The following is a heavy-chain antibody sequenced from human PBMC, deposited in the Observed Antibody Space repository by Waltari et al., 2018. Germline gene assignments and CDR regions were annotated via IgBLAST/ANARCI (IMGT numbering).Heavy chain of an antibody. D-gene: IGHD4-17*01. CDR2: IYYSGST. Sequence: QLQLQESGPGLVKPSEPLSLTCTVSGGSIRGFGYYCGWIRQSPGKGLEWIGTIYYSGSTYYNPSLKSRVTISVDTSKNQFSLKLDSVTAADTAVYYCARVSMTTVAKGDIDYWGQGTLVTVSS. J-gene: IGHJ4*02. CDR3: ARVSMTTVAKGDIDY. CDR1: GGSIRGFGYY. V-gene: IGHV4-39*07.